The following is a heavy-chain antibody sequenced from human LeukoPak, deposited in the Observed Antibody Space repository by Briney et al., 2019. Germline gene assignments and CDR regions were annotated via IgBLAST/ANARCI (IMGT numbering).Heavy chain of an antibody. CDR3: ARSKGITDAFDI. CDR1: GGTFSSYA. V-gene: IGHV1-69*13. D-gene: IGHD1-14*01. CDR2: IIPVFGTA. J-gene: IGHJ3*02. Sequence: ASVKVSCKASGGTFSSYAISWVRQAPGQGLEWMGGIIPVFGTANYAQKFQGRVTITADESTSTAYMELSSLRSDDTAVYYCARSKGITDAFDIWGQGTMVTVSS.